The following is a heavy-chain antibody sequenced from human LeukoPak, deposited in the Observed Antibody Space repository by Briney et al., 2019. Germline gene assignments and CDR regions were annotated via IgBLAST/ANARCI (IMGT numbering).Heavy chain of an antibody. CDR3: ASPLTFDI. CDR2: INHSGST. V-gene: IGHV4-34*01. CDR1: GGSFSGYY. Sequence: KASETLSLTCAVYGGSFSGYYWSWIRQPPGKGLEWIGEINHSGSTNYNPSLKSRVTISVDTSKNQFSLKLSSVTAADTAVYYCASPLTFDIWGQGTMVTVSS. J-gene: IGHJ3*02.